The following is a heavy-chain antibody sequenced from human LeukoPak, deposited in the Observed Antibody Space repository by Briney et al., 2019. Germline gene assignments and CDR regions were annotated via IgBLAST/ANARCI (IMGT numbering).Heavy chain of an antibody. V-gene: IGHV1-69*13. Sequence: SVKVSCKASGGTFSSYAISWVRQAPGQGLEWMGGIIPIFGTANYAQKFQGRVTITADESTSTAYMELSSLRSEDTAVYYCAREWGPGSSWYFDFWGQGTLVTVSS. D-gene: IGHD3-10*01. CDR1: GGTFSSYA. J-gene: IGHJ4*02. CDR3: AREWGPGSSWYFDF. CDR2: IIPIFGTA.